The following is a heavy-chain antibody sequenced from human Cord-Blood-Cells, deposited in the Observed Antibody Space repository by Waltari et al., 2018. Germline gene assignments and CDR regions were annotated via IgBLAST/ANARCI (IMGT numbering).Heavy chain of an antibody. CDR3: ARDLAGDYYYYYYMDV. CDR1: GGTFSSYA. CDR2: IIPILGIA. J-gene: IGHJ6*03. D-gene: IGHD6-19*01. V-gene: IGHV1-69*09. Sequence: QVQLVQSGAEVKKPGSSVKVSCKASGGTFSSYAISWVRQAPGQGLEWMGRIIPILGIANYAQKFQGRVTITADKSTSTAYMALSSLRSEDTAVYYCARDLAGDYYYYYYMDVWGKGTTVTVSS.